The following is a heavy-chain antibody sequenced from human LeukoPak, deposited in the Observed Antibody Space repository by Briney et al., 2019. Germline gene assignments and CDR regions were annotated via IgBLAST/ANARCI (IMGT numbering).Heavy chain of an antibody. CDR2: LYYRGST. V-gene: IGHV4-39*01. CDR3: ASGTHCTGRNCYNSVYRYYYMDV. J-gene: IGHJ6*03. D-gene: IGHD2-8*02. CDR1: GGSTSSTSHY. Sequence: KASETLSLTCSVSGGSTSSTSHYWGWIRQPPGKGLEWIGSLYYRGSTYYNPSLKSRVTISVDTSKNQFSLKLTSVTAADTAVYYCASGTHCTGRNCYNSVYRYYYMDVWGKGTTVTVSS.